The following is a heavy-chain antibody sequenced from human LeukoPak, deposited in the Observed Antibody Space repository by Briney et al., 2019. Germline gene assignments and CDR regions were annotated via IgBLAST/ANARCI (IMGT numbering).Heavy chain of an antibody. CDR2: ISWNSGRI. D-gene: IGHD4-17*01. V-gene: IGHV3-9*01. CDR1: GFTFDDYT. Sequence: GGSLRLSCAASGFTFDDYTMHWVRQAPGKGLEWVSGISWNSGRIGYADSVKGRFTISRDNAKNSLYLQMNSLRAEDTALYYCAKASPMTTVTRPGIWYFDLWGRGTLVTVSS. CDR3: AKASPMTTVTRPGIWYFDL. J-gene: IGHJ2*01.